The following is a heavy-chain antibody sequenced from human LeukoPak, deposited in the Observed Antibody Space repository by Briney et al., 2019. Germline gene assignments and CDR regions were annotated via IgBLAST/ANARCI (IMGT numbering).Heavy chain of an antibody. CDR1: GGSISSYY. CDR2: IYYSGST. CDR3: ARVDSSGYYYAFDI. Sequence: SETLSLTCTVSGGSISSYYWSWIWQPPGKGLEWIGYIYYSGSTNYNPSLKSRVTISVDTSKNQFSLKLSSVTAADTAVYYCARVDSSGYYYAFDIWGQGTMVTVSS. J-gene: IGHJ3*02. D-gene: IGHD3-22*01. V-gene: IGHV4-59*01.